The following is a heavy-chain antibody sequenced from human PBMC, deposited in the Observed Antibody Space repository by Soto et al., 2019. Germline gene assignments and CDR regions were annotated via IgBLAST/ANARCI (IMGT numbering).Heavy chain of an antibody. CDR3: ARLEGLATISYYFDF. D-gene: IGHD3-9*01. Sequence: QLQLQESGPGLVKPSETLSLTCSVSGDSINSDKYYWGWIRQPPGKGLEWLGSIYFRGNTYYNPSLQTRVTMSLDKSKGQFSLKLNSVTAADSAVYFCARLEGLATISYYFDFWGQGALVTVSS. CDR2: IYFRGNT. J-gene: IGHJ4*02. V-gene: IGHV4-39*01. CDR1: GDSINSDKYY.